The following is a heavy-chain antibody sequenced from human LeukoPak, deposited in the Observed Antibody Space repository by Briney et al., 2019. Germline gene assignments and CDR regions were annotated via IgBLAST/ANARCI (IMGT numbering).Heavy chain of an antibody. CDR2: IHSGGSST. CDR3: ARGGLSRAFDV. D-gene: IGHD3/OR15-3a*01. J-gene: IGHJ3*01. Sequence: GGSLRLSCAASGFTFSTYWLHWVRQAPGKGLVWVSRIHSGGSSTNYAESVKGRFTISRDNANNTLYLQMNSLRAEDTAVYYCARGGLSRAFDVWGPGTMVTVSS. CDR1: GFTFSTYW. V-gene: IGHV3-74*01.